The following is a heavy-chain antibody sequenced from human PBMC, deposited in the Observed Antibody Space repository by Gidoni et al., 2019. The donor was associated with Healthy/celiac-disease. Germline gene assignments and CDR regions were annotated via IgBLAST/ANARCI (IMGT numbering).Heavy chain of an antibody. CDR3: ARRSGSYWAY. D-gene: IGHD3-10*01. CDR2: IYPGDSAT. V-gene: IGHV5-51*03. CDR1: GYSFTSYW. J-gene: IGHJ4*02. Sequence: DVQLVQSGAEVKKPGESLRISCKCSGYSFTSYWLGWVRQMHGTGLEWMGLIYPGDSATRYSPSFQGQVTISADKSISTAYLQWSSLNASDTAIYYCARRSGSYWAYWGQGTLVTVSS.